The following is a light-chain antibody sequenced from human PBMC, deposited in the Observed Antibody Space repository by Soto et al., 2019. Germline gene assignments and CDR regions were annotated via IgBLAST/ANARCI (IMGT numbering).Light chain of an antibody. V-gene: IGKV3-20*01. CDR2: GTS. CDR1: QSVSSSF. J-gene: IGKJ1*01. CDR3: HHYGSSVWT. Sequence: EIVLTQSPGILSLSPGERATLSCRASQSVSSSFLAWFQQRPGQAPRLLIYGTSNRAAGIPDRFSSSGSGTDFALTISRLEPEDFAVYYCHHYGSSVWTFGQGTKVEIK.